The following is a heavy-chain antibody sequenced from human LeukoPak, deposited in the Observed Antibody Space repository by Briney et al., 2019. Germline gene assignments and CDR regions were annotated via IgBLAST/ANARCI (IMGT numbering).Heavy chain of an antibody. V-gene: IGHV4-39*07. CDR2: IYYSGST. Sequence: SETLSRTCTVSGGSISSSSYYWGWIRQPPGKGLEWIGSIYYSGSTYYNPSLKSRVTISVDTSKNQFSLKLSSVTAADTAVYYCASSRYYYYGMDVWGQGTTVTVSS. J-gene: IGHJ6*02. CDR3: ASSRYYYYGMDV. D-gene: IGHD6-6*01. CDR1: GGSISSSSYY.